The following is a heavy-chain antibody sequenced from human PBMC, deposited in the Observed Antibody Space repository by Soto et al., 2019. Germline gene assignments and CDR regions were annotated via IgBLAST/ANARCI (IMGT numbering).Heavy chain of an antibody. CDR1: GFTFSSYA. Sequence: GGSLRLSCAASGFTFSSYAMSWVRQAPGEGLEWVSTISGSGGSTYYADSVKGRFTISRDNSKNTLYLQMNSLRAEDTAVYYCAKDLQLIYGDKDAFDIWGQGTMVTVSS. CDR3: AKDLQLIYGDKDAFDI. CDR2: ISGSGGST. V-gene: IGHV3-23*01. J-gene: IGHJ3*02. D-gene: IGHD4-17*01.